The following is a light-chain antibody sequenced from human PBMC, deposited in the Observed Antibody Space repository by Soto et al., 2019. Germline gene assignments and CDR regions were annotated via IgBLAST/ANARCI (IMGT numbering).Light chain of an antibody. J-gene: IGKJ5*01. CDR2: GAS. CDR3: QQYNNWPPIT. V-gene: IGKV3-20*01. CDR1: QSVSSSY. Sequence: IVSSHSPSSLSFSPWERSTFYFSSSQSVSSSYLAWYQQKPGQAPRLLMYGASSRGTGVPDRFSGGGSGTDFTLTISSLEPEDFAVYYCQQYNNWPPITFGQGTRLEIK.